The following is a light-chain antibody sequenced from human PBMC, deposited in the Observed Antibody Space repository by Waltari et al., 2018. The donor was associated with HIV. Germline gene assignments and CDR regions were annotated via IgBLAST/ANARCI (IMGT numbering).Light chain of an antibody. CDR3: AAWDDRLSGYV. Sequence: QSVLTQPPSASGTPGQRVSISCSGSSSNIGSNTVNWYQQIPGTAPTLSSFINNQRPSGVPNRFSGSKSGTSASLAISGLQSEDEADYYCAAWDDRLSGYVFGTGTKVTV. CDR2: INN. J-gene: IGLJ1*01. CDR1: SSNIGSNT. V-gene: IGLV1-44*01.